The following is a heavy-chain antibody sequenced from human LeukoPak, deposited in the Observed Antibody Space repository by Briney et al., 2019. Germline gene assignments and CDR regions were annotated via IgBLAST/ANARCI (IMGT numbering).Heavy chain of an antibody. CDR2: ISASGGST. J-gene: IGHJ4*02. Sequence: GGSLRLSCAASGFTFSSYAVSWVRQAPGKGLEWVSTISASGGSTYYADSVKGRFTISRANSKNTLYLQMNSLRAEDTAVYYCARQMTPHGNFDYWGQGTLVTVSS. D-gene: IGHD1-26*01. CDR3: ARQMTPHGNFDY. V-gene: IGHV3-23*01. CDR1: GFTFSSYA.